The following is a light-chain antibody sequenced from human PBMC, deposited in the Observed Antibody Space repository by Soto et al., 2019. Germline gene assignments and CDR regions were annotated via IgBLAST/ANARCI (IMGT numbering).Light chain of an antibody. Sequence: QYALTQPASVSGSPGQSITISCTGTSSAVGSYNLVSWYQQYPGKVPKLMIYEDSKRPSGVSNRFSGSKSGNTASLTISGLQAEDEADYYCCSYAGSSTVVFGGGTKLTVL. V-gene: IGLV2-23*01. CDR2: EDS. J-gene: IGLJ2*01. CDR3: CSYAGSSTVV. CDR1: SSAVGSYNL.